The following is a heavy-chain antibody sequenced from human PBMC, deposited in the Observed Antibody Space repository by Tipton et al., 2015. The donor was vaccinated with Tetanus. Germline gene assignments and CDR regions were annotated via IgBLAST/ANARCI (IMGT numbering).Heavy chain of an antibody. CDR1: GYTFDTYW. CDR3: ARLHPRTYTSSSGY. CDR2: IYPGDSET. Sequence: QLVQSGAEVKRPGESLRISCKCSGYTFDTYWIAWVRQMPGKGLEWMGIIYPGDSETRYSPSFQGHVTMSADKSINTAYLQWSSLEASDTAMYFCARLHPRTYTSSSGYWGQGTLVTVSS. D-gene: IGHD6-6*01. V-gene: IGHV5-51*01. J-gene: IGHJ4*02.